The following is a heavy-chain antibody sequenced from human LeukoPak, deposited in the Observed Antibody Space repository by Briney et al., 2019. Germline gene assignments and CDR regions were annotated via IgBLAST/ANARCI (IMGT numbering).Heavy chain of an antibody. CDR1: GGSISSGGYY. J-gene: IGHJ4*02. V-gene: IGHV4-31*03. CDR2: IYYSGST. CDR3: ARVWTLDIAARRESYFDY. Sequence: PSQTLSLTCTVSGGSISSGGYYWSWIRQHPGKGLEWIGYIYYSGSTYYNPSLKSRATISVDTSKNQFSLKLSSVTAADTAVYYCARVWTLDIAARRESYFDYWGQGTLVTVSS. D-gene: IGHD6-6*01.